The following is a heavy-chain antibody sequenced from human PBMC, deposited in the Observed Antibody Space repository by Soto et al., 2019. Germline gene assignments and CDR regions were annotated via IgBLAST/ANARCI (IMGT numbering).Heavy chain of an antibody. CDR1: GGTFSSYA. V-gene: IGHV1-69*13. CDR2: IIPIFGTA. Sequence: ASVKVSCKASGGTFSSYAISWVRQAPGQGLEWMGGIIPIFGTANYAQKFQGRVTITADESTSTAYMELSSLRSEDTAVYYCARDKIYKYPYYYCDVMDVCGQGTTVTVS. CDR3: ARDKIYKYPYYYCDVMDV. J-gene: IGHJ6*02. D-gene: IGHD2-2*01.